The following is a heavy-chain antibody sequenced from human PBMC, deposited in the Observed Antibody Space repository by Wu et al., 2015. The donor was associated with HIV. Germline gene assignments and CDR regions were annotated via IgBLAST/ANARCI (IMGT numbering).Heavy chain of an antibody. Sequence: QVQLVQSGAEMKKPGSSVKVPCKASGGTFSSRAISWVRQAPGQGFEWMGRIIPIFDRIHYKQKFQGRVVITADDATSTVYMELSSLSSDDTAVYYCVGPYTGYAYDTFDVWGQGTLVTVSS. J-gene: IGHJ3*01. D-gene: IGHD5-12*01. CDR3: VGPYTGYAYDTFDV. CDR2: IIPIFDRI. V-gene: IGHV1-69*13. CDR1: GGTFSSRA.